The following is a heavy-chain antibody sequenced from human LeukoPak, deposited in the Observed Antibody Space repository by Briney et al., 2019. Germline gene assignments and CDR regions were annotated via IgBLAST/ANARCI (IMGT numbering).Heavy chain of an antibody. D-gene: IGHD3-10*01. CDR1: GYTFSGTGWY. Sequence: ASVTVSCTASGYTFSGTGWYLYWLRQAPGQGLECMGWIHPNNGDTAYAQKFEGGVAMTRDTSISTAYMELRRLRPDDTAVYFCARDGPAQMVDLDYWGQGTLVTVSS. J-gene: IGHJ4*02. CDR3: ARDGPAQMVDLDY. CDR2: IHPNNGDT. V-gene: IGHV1-2*02.